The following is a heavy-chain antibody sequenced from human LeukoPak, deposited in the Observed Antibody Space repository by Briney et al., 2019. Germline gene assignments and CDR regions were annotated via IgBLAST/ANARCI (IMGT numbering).Heavy chain of an antibody. D-gene: IGHD1-20*01. CDR2: IYTSGST. V-gene: IGHV4-4*07. Sequence: SETLSFTCTVSGGSISSYYWSWIRQPAGKGLEWIGRIYTSGSTNYHPSLKSRVTMSVDTSKNQFSLKLSSVTAADTAVYYCARDRGDNWKYSVWAYLDPWGQGTPVTVSS. J-gene: IGHJ5*02. CDR3: ARDRGDNWKYSVWAYLDP. CDR1: GGSISSYY.